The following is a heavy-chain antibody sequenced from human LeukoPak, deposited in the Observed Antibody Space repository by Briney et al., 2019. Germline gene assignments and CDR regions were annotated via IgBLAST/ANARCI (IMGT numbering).Heavy chain of an antibody. CDR3: AKDLAAAAGSPDY. Sequence: PGGSLRLSCAASGFTVSSNYMSWVRQAPGKGLEWVSVIYSGGSTYYADSVKGRFTISRDNSKNTLYLQMNSLRAEDTAVYYCAKDLAAAAGSPDYWGQGTLVTVSS. D-gene: IGHD6-13*01. V-gene: IGHV3-53*05. CDR1: GFTVSSNY. J-gene: IGHJ4*02. CDR2: IYSGGST.